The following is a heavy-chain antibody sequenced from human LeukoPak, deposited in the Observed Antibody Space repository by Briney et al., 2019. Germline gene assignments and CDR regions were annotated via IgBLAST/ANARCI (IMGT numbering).Heavy chain of an antibody. J-gene: IGHJ6*02. CDR3: ASYLTSIPSGMDV. CDR2: ISTDGSSR. V-gene: IGHV3-74*01. CDR1: GFTFSSTW. Sequence: GGSLRLSCAASGFTFSSTWMHWVRQAPRKGLVWVSRISTDGSSRSYADSVKGRFTISRDNGKNTLYLQMNSLRAEDTAVYYCASYLTSIPSGMDVWGQGATVTISS. D-gene: IGHD2/OR15-2a*01.